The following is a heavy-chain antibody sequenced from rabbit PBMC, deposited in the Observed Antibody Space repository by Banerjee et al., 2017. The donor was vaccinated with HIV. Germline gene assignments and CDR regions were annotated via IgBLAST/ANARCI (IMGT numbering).Heavy chain of an antibody. D-gene: IGHD2-1*01. CDR3: ARGGGIAGDGYNL. CDR1: GFTLSSYW. Sequence: QSLEESGGDLVKPGASLTLTCTASGFTLSSYWMCWVRQAPGKGLEWIGCIDTGNGGTHYATWAKGRFTISKASSTTVTLQVTSMTAADTATFFCARGGGIAGDGYNLWGQGTLVTVS. V-gene: IGHV1S40*01. CDR2: IDTGNGGT. J-gene: IGHJ4*01.